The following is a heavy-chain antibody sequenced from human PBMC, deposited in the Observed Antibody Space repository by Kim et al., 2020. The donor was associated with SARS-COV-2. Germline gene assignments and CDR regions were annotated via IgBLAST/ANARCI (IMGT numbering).Heavy chain of an antibody. D-gene: IGHD3-16*01. V-gene: IGHV3-74*01. CDR2: T. CDR3: ARPLYDYVWGTY. J-gene: IGHJ4*02. Sequence: TNYADSVKGRFTSTRDKAKNTLDLQMTSLRDEDTAIYYCARPLYDYVWGTYWGQGTLVTVSS.